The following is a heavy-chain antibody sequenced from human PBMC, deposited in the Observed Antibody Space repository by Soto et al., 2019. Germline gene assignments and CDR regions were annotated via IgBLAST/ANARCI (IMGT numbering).Heavy chain of an antibody. CDR1: GYTLTELS. Sequence: ASVKVSCKVSGYTLTELSMHWVRQAPGKGLERMGGFDPEDGETIYAQKFQGRVTMTEDTSTDTAYMELSSLRSEDTAVYYCATVAHMTTVTHYYYYGMDVWGQGTTVTVSS. CDR3: ATVAHMTTVTHYYYYGMDV. J-gene: IGHJ6*02. CDR2: FDPEDGET. V-gene: IGHV1-24*01. D-gene: IGHD4-17*01.